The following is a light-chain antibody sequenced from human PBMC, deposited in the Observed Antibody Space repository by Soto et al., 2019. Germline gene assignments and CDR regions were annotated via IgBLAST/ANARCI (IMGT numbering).Light chain of an antibody. CDR1: QSINNW. CDR2: DAS. CDR3: QQYNNYWT. J-gene: IGKJ1*01. Sequence: DIQLTESPSSLSASVGDRVTITCRVSQSINNWLAWLQQKPGKAPELLIYDASILKSGVPSRFSGSGSGTEFTLTISSLQHDDFATYYCQQYNNYWTFGQGTKVDIK. V-gene: IGKV1-5*01.